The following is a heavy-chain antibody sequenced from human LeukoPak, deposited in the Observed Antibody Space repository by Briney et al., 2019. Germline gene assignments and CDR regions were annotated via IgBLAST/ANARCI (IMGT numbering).Heavy chain of an antibody. CDR1: GFTFSSYS. V-gene: IGHV3-48*01. Sequence: GGSLRLSCAASGFTFSSYSMNWVRQAPGKGLEWVSYISSSSSTIYYADSVKGRFAISRDNAKNSLYLQMNSLRAEDTAVYYCARDAQPQYYYDSSGYYYPGYWGQGTLVTVSS. CDR2: ISSSSSTI. J-gene: IGHJ4*02. D-gene: IGHD3-22*01. CDR3: ARDAQPQYYYDSSGYYYPGY.